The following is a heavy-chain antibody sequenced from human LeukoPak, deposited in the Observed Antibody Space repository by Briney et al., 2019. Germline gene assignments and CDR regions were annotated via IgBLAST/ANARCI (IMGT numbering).Heavy chain of an antibody. J-gene: IGHJ4*02. CDR3: ARDSGSGDGDYGWGIFDY. V-gene: IGHV3-48*01. Sequence: PGGSLRLSCTASGFTFSSYSMNWVRQAPGKGLEWVSYISSSSSTIYYADSVKGRFTISRDNAKNSLYLQMNSLRAEDTAVYYCARDSGSGDGDYGWGIFDYWGQGTLVTVSS. CDR2: ISSSSSTI. D-gene: IGHD4-17*01. CDR1: GFTFSSYS.